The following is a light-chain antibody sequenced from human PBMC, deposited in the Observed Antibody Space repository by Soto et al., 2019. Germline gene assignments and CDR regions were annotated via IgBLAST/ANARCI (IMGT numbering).Light chain of an antibody. Sequence: EIVLTQSPGTLSLSPGERATLSCRTSQSVSSSYYLAWYQQKPGQAPRLLIYGTSNRAAGIPDRFSGSGSGPDFTLTISGLESEDSAVYYCQQYVGSLYIFGQGTKLEI. CDR1: QSVSSSY. CDR2: GTS. J-gene: IGKJ2*01. CDR3: QQYVGSLYI. V-gene: IGKV3-20*01.